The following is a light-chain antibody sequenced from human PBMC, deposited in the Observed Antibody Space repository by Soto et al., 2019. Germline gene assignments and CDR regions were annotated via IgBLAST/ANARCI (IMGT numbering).Light chain of an antibody. Sequence: DLHLTQSPSTLSASVGDTVTITCRASQIIVKWLAWYLQKPGKAPKLLIYDASTLQSGVPSRFSGSGSQTEFTLTITSLQPDDFATYYCQQYNTSPWAFGQGTTVEVK. CDR3: QQYNTSPWA. CDR1: QIIVKW. CDR2: DAS. V-gene: IGKV1-5*01. J-gene: IGKJ1*01.